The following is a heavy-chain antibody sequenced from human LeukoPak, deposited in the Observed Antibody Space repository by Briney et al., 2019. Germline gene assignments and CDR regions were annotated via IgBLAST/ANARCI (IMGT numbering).Heavy chain of an antibody. CDR2: INPNNGGT. D-gene: IGHD1-1*01. J-gene: IGHJ4*02. V-gene: IGHV1-2*06. CDR3: ARDWNGLVDY. Sequence: ASVKVSCKASGYTFTSYGISWVRQAPGQGLEWMGRINPNNGGTNSAQKFQGRVTMTRDTSISTAYMELSNLRSDGTAVYYCARDWNGLVDYWGQGTLVTVSS. CDR1: GYTFTSYG.